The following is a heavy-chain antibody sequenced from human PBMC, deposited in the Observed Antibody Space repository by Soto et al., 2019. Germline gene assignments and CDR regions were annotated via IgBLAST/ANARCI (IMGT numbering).Heavy chain of an antibody. D-gene: IGHD2-2*01. CDR1: GGTFSSYT. J-gene: IGHJ4*02. CDR2: IIPILGIA. Sequence: SVKVSCKASGGTFSSYTISWVRQAPGQGLEWMGRIIPILGIANYAQKFQGRVTITADKSTSTAYMELSSLRSEDTAVYYCARSSTSANYFDYWGQGTLVTVSS. V-gene: IGHV1-69*02. CDR3: ARSSTSANYFDY.